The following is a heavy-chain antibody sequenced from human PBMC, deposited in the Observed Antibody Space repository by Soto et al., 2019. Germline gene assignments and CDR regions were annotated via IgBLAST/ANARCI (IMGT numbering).Heavy chain of an antibody. J-gene: IGHJ6*02. CDR2: TYYRSKWYN. Sequence: SQTLSLTCAISGDSVSSNSAAWNWIRQSPSRGLEWLGRTYYRSKWYNDYAVSVKSRITINPDTSKNQFSLQLNSVTPEDTAVYYCARVELELRGHYYYGMDVWGQGTTVTVS. D-gene: IGHD1-7*01. CDR1: GDSVSSNSAA. CDR3: ARVELELRGHYYYGMDV. V-gene: IGHV6-1*01.